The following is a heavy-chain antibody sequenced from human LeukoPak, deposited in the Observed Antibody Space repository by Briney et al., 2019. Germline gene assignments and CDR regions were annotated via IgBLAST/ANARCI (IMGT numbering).Heavy chain of an antibody. Sequence: GGSLRLSCTVSGFTVSSNSMSWVRQAPGKGLEWVSFIYSGDTHYSDSVKGRFTISRDHSKNTLYLQMNSLRAEDTAVSYCARRAGAYSHPYDYWGQGTLVTVSS. D-gene: IGHD4/OR15-4a*01. CDR3: ARRAGAYSHPYDY. CDR2: IYSGDT. CDR1: GFTVSSNS. V-gene: IGHV3-53*01. J-gene: IGHJ4*02.